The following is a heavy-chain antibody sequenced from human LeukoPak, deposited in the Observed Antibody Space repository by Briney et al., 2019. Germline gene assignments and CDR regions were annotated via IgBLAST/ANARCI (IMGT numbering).Heavy chain of an antibody. CDR1: GGSISNFY. V-gene: IGHV4-4*09. J-gene: IGHJ5*02. CDR3: ARHSRGPPWWWFDP. CDR2: IYTSGST. D-gene: IGHD2-15*01. Sequence: SETLSLTCTVSGGSISNFYWSWIRQPPGKGLEWIGYIYTSGSTNYNPSLKSRVTISVDTSKNQFSLKLSSVTAADTAVYYCARHSRGPPWWWFDPWGQGTLVTVSS.